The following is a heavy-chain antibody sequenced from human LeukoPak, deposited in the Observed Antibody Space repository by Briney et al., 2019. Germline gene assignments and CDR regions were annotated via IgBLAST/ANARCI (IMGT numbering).Heavy chain of an antibody. J-gene: IGHJ3*02. CDR2: ISYDGSNK. CDR1: GFTFSSYG. CDR3: ARGLGFLIGSIWYPDAFDI. Sequence: GRSLRLSCAASGFTFSSYGMHWVRQAPGKGLEWVAVISYDGSNKYYADSVKGRFTISRDNSKNTLYLQMNSLRAEDTAVYYCARGLGFLIGSIWYPDAFDIWGQGTMVTASS. V-gene: IGHV3-30*03. D-gene: IGHD6-13*01.